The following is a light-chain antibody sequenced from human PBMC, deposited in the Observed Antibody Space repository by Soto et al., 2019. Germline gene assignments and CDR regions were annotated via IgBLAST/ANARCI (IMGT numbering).Light chain of an antibody. Sequence: DNDRTKSASAMSESVGDRVTITCRASQSISSWLAWYQQKPGKAPKLLIYDASSLESGVPSRFSGSGSGTAFTLTLSSFPVYAFAPYHCPQYNSYSRTFCEGTKVDIK. CDR2: DAS. J-gene: IGKJ1*01. V-gene: IGKV1-5*01. CDR1: QSISSW. CDR3: PQYNSYSRT.